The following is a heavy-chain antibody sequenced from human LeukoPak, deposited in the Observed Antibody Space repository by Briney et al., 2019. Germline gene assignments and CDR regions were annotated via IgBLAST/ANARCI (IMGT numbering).Heavy chain of an antibody. J-gene: IGHJ3*02. CDR1: GGSISSYY. D-gene: IGHD3-22*01. V-gene: IGHV4-59*01. Sequence: SETLSLTCTVSGGSISSYYWSWIRQPPGKGLEWIGYIYYSGSTNYNPSLKSRVTISVDTSKNQFSLKLSSVTAADTAVYYCARGGHDYYDRSGYYYMSAFDIWGQGTMVTVSS. CDR3: ARGGHDYYDRSGYYYMSAFDI. CDR2: IYYSGST.